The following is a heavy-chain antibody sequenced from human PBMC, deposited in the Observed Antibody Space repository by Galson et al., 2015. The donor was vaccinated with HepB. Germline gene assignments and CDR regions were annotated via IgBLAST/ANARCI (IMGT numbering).Heavy chain of an antibody. V-gene: IGHV1-18*01. CDR3: ARSVAVTTAAVSDY. Sequence: SVKVSCKASGYTFTSYGIAWVRQAPGQGLEWMGWISAYDGNTNYAQKLQDRVTMTTDTSTSTAYMELRSLRSDDTAVYYCARSVAVTTAAVSDYWGQGTLVTVSS. CDR1: GYTFTSYG. J-gene: IGHJ4*02. CDR2: ISAYDGNT. D-gene: IGHD4-17*01.